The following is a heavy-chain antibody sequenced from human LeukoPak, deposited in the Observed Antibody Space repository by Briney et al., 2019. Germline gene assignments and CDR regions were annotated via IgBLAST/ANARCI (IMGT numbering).Heavy chain of an antibody. J-gene: IGHJ3*02. D-gene: IGHD1-14*01. CDR3: ATPPSGMRAFDI. CDR1: GFTFSSYA. V-gene: IGHV3-30-3*01. CDR2: ISYDGSNK. Sequence: PGRSLRLSCAASGFTFSSYAMHWVRQAPGKGLEWVAVISYDGSNKYYADSVKGRFTISRDNSKNTLYLQMNSLRAEDTAVYYCATPPSGMRAFDIWGQGTMVTVSS.